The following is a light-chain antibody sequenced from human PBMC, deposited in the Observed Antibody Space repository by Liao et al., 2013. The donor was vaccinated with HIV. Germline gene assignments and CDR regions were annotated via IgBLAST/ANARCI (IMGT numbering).Light chain of an antibody. CDR2: EDK. CDR3: QAWDISAPIWV. J-gene: IGLJ3*02. V-gene: IGLV3-1*01. Sequence: SYELAQPPSVSVSPGQTASITCSGDKLGDKDVSWYQQKSGQSPVLVIYEDKKRPSGIPERFSGANSGNTATLTISGTQATDEADYYCQAWDISAPIWVFGGGSKLTVL. CDR1: KLGDKD.